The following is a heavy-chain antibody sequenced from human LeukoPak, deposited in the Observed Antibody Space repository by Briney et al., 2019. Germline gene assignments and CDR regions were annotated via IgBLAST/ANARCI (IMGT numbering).Heavy chain of an antibody. CDR3: ARCSGAVAGHFDFDY. CDR1: GGSFSGYY. D-gene: IGHD6-19*01. Sequence: PSETLSLTCAVYGGSFSGYYWSWIRQPPGKGLEWIGEINHSGSTNYNPSLKSRVTISVDTSKNQFSLKLSSVTSADTAVYYCARCSGAVAGHFDFDYWGQGTLVTVSS. V-gene: IGHV4-34*01. CDR2: INHSGST. J-gene: IGHJ4*02.